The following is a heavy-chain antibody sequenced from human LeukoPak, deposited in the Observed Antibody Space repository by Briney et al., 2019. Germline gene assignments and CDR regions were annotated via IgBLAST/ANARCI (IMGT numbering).Heavy chain of an antibody. CDR2: IYYSGST. CDR3: AKGQVGYDAFDI. J-gene: IGHJ3*02. D-gene: IGHD1-26*01. CDR1: GGSISSGSYY. Sequence: SETLSLTCTVSGGSISSGSYYWSWIRQPAGKGLEWIGYIYYSGSTNYNPSLKSRVTISVDTSKNQFSLKLSSVTAADTAVYYCAKGQVGYDAFDIWGQGTMVTVSS. V-gene: IGHV4-61*10.